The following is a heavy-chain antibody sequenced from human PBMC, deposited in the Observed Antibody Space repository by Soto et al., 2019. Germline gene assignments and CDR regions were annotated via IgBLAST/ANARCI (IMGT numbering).Heavy chain of an antibody. Sequence: PXETLSLSCAVSGYSISSGYFWCWIRQPPGKRLEWIGSIYHSGSTYYNPSLKSRVTISVDTSKNQFSLKLSSVTAADTAVYYCARVSGTFDYWGQGTLVTVSS. J-gene: IGHJ4*02. CDR2: IYHSGST. D-gene: IGHD1-26*01. CDR3: ARVSGTFDY. CDR1: GYSISSGYF. V-gene: IGHV4-38-2*01.